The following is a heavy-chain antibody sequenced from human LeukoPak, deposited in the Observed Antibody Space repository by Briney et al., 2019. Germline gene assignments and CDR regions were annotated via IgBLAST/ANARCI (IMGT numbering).Heavy chain of an antibody. CDR1: GITLSDQY. D-gene: IGHD3-16*01. CDR3: ARMTFGGMDF. CDR2: TRSKVNNHTT. Sequence: GGSLRLSCAASGITLSDQYMEWVRQTPGKGLEWVGRTRSKVNNHTTEYAASVKGRFTISRDDSSNSLYLQMNSLKTEDTAVYYCARMTFGGMDFWGKGTTVTVSS. J-gene: IGHJ6*04. V-gene: IGHV3-72*01.